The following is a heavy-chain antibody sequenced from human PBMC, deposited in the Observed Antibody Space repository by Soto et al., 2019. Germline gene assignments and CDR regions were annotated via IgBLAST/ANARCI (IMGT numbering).Heavy chain of an antibody. V-gene: IGHV3-48*02. J-gene: IGHJ5*02. CDR1: GFTFNSYS. CDR3: ARTSSGGENWFDP. Sequence: VQLVESGGGLVQPGGSLRLSCAASGFTFNSYSMNWVRQAPGKGLEWVSYISSSSTTKYYTDSVKGRFTISRDNAKNSLYLQMNSLRDDDTAVYYCARTSSGGENWFDPWGQGTLVTVSS. CDR2: ISSSSTTK. D-gene: IGHD6-19*01.